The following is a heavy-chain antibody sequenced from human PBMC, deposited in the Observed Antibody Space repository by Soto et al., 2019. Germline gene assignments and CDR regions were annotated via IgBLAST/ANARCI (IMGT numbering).Heavy chain of an antibody. J-gene: IGHJ4*02. CDR2: ISANGQGI. CDR1: GLTLSNYG. V-gene: IGHV3-23*01. D-gene: IGHD4-4*01. CDR3: AKDRNYPRDQFHY. Sequence: VGSLRLRCAAAGLTLSNYGLRWVRQAPGKGLEWVSAISANGQGIYYADSVRGRFTISRDNSKNTIFLHMDSLRAEDRAVYYCAKDRNYPRDQFHYWGQGTLVTVSS.